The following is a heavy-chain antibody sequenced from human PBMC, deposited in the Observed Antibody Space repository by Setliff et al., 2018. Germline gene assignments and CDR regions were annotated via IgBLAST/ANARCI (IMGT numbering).Heavy chain of an antibody. Sequence: SVKVSCKASGGTFSSYDISWVRQAPGQGLEWMGRILPIFGTANYAQKFQGRVTITADKSTSTAYMELSRLRSEDTAVYYCARRVGSVGIQLPDYWGQGTLVTVSS. CDR1: GGTFSSYD. D-gene: IGHD5-18*01. J-gene: IGHJ4*02. CDR2: ILPIFGTA. CDR3: ARRVGSVGIQLPDY. V-gene: IGHV1-69*06.